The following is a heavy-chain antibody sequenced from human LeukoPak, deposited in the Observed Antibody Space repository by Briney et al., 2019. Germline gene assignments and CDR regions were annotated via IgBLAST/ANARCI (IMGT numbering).Heavy chain of an antibody. J-gene: IGHJ4*02. D-gene: IGHD6-13*01. CDR3: ARGVSTYSGSWYGGDYFDY. CDR1: GGSFSGYY. CDR2: INHSGST. V-gene: IGHV4-34*01. Sequence: SETLSLTCAVYGGSFSGYYWSWIRQPPGKGLEWIGEINHSGSTNYNPSLKSRVTISVDTSKNQFSLKLSSVTAADTAVYYCARGVSTYSGSWYGGDYFDYWGQGTLVTVSS.